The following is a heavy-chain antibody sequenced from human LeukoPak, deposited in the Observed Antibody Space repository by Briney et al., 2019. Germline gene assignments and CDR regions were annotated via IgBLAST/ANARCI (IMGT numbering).Heavy chain of an antibody. J-gene: IGHJ4*02. CDR3: ARGWGRCCSSTNCSRAFAY. Sequence: ASVKVSCKASGYTFTSYDINWVRQATGQGLEWMGWMNPYSGNTGSAQRFQGRVTMTRNTSISTAYMELSSLRSEDTAVYYCARGWGRCCSSTNCSRAFAYWGQGTLVTVSS. CDR1: GYTFTSYD. D-gene: IGHD2-2*01. CDR2: MNPYSGNT. V-gene: IGHV1-8*01.